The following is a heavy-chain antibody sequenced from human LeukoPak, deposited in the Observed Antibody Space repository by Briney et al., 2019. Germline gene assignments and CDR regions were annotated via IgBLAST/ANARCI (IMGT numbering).Heavy chain of an antibody. CDR1: GFTFSSYY. Sequence: PGGSLRLSCAGSGFTFSSYYMIWVRQAPGKGLEWVALIWYDGSSKHYADSVRGRFTISRDNSKNTLYLQMNSLRAEDTAVYYCARDFELSHWGQGTLVTVSS. CDR3: ARDFELSH. J-gene: IGHJ4*02. D-gene: IGHD3-16*02. V-gene: IGHV3-33*08. CDR2: IWYDGSSK.